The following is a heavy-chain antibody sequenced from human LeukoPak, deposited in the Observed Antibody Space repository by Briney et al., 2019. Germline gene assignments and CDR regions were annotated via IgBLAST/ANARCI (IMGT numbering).Heavy chain of an antibody. V-gene: IGHV3-74*01. CDR3: ARAGGDLNDLDF. D-gene: IGHD2-21*02. J-gene: IGHJ4*02. CDR1: GFTFSKYR. Sequence: GGSLRLSCEATGFTFSKYREHWVRQSPGKGLVWVSFINSHGDTTTYADSVRGRFTISRDNAKNTVFLQMTSLVAEDTAVYYCARAGGDLNDLDFWGQGTLVSVSS. CDR2: INSHGDTT.